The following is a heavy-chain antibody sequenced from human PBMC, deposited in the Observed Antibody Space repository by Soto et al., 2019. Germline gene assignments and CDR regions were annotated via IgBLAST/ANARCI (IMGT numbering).Heavy chain of an antibody. CDR3: VRDXXNXRSDNWFDP. V-gene: IGHV3-48*01. Sequence: EVQLVESGGGLVQPGGSLRLSCVASGFSFSGYSMNWVRQAPGKGLQWISFINSGGSVIDYADSVKGRFTISRDNAKNXLXXQMNSXRXXXXAVYYCVRDXXNXRSDNWFDPWGQGTLVTVSS. D-gene: IGHD1-1*01. J-gene: IGHJ5*02. CDR2: INSGGSVI. CDR1: GFSFSGYS.